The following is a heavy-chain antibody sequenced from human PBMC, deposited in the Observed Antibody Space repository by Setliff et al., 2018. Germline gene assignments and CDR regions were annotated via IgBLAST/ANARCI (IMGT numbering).Heavy chain of an antibody. D-gene: IGHD6-19*01. J-gene: IGHJ4*02. V-gene: IGHV4-39*07. CDR1: GGSINSDDY. Sequence: SETLSLTCIVSGGSINSDDYWGWIRQSPGKGLEWIGYVEYSGTTYYNPSLRSRVTMLVDASKNQLSLRLSSVTAADTAVYFCTNWYRGGWHSNYWGLGTLVTVSS. CDR2: VEYSGTT. CDR3: TNWYRGGWHSNY.